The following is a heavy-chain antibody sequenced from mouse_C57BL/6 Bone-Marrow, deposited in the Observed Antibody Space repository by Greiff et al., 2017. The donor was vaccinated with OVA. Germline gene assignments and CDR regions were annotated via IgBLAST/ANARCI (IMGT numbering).Heavy chain of an antibody. CDR2: IDPSDSYT. D-gene: IGHD1-1*01. CDR3: AVIYYLPFDY. CDR1: GYTFTSYW. Sequence: QVQLQQPGAELVMPGASVKLSCKASGYTFTSYWMPWVKQRPGQGLEWIGEIDPSDSYTNYNQKFKGKSTLTVDKSSSTAYMQLSSLTSEDSAVYYCAVIYYLPFDYWGQGTTLTVSS. J-gene: IGHJ2*01. V-gene: IGHV1-69*01.